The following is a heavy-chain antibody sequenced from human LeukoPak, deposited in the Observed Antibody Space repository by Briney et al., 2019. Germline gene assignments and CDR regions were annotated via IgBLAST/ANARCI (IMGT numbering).Heavy chain of an antibody. CDR2: FKHSGST. V-gene: IGHV4-34*01. D-gene: IGHD5-18*01. CDR1: GGSFRGYY. CDR3: ARRRIQLWLLAGSDAFDI. Sequence: PSETLSLTCAVYGGSFRGYYGSWIPQPPGKGLEWIGEFKHSGSTNYNPSLKSRVTISVDTSKNQFSLKLSSVTAADTAVYYCARRRIQLWLLAGSDAFDIWGQGTMVTVSS. J-gene: IGHJ3*02.